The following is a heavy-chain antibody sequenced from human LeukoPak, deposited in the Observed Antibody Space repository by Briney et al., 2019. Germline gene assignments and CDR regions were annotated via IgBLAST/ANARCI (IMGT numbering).Heavy chain of an antibody. J-gene: IGHJ4*02. CDR1: GGSISTTNYY. Sequence: SETLSLTCTVSGGSISTTNYYWGWIRQPPGKGLEWIGSISYSGSTYYNPSLKNRVTISVDTSKNQFSLKLSSVTAADTAVYYCARGAYSGYGRWGQGTLVTVSS. D-gene: IGHD5-12*01. V-gene: IGHV4-39*07. CDR2: ISYSGST. CDR3: ARGAYSGYGR.